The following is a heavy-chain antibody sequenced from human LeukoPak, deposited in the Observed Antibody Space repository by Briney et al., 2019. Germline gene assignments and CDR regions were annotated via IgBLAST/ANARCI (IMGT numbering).Heavy chain of an antibody. V-gene: IGHV4-34*01. Sequence: PSETLSLTCAVYGGSFSGYYWSWIRQPPGKGLEWIGEINHSGSTNYNPSLKSRVTMSVGTSKNQFSLKLSSVTAADTAVYYCARELIEGGSYYFDYWGQGTLVTVSS. D-gene: IGHD1-26*01. CDR1: GGSFSGYY. J-gene: IGHJ4*02. CDR2: INHSGST. CDR3: ARELIEGGSYYFDY.